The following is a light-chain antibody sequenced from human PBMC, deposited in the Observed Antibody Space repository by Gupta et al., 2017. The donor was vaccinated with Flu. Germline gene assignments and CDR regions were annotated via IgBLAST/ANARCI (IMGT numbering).Light chain of an antibody. Sequence: SSDVAGYDHVSWYQHPPATAPKLIIDDVNKRPSGVPDRFSGSKSGNTASLTISGLQAEDEADYYCCSYTSISTCVFGAGTKLTVL. CDR2: DVN. V-gene: IGLV2-18*02. CDR1: SSDVAGYDH. CDR3: CSYTSISTCV. J-gene: IGLJ1*01.